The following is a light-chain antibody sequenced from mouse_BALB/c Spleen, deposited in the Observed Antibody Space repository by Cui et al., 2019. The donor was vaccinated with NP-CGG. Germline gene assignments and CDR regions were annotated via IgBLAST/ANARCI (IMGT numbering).Light chain of an antibody. Sequence: QAVVTQESALTTSPGETVTLTCRSSTGAVTTSNYANWVQEKPDHLFTGLIGGTNNRPPGIPARFSGSLIGDKAALTITGAQTEDEAIYICALWYNNHWVFGGGTKLTVL. J-gene: IGLJ1*01. CDR3: ALWYNNHWV. CDR2: GTN. V-gene: IGLV1*01. CDR1: TGAVTTSNY.